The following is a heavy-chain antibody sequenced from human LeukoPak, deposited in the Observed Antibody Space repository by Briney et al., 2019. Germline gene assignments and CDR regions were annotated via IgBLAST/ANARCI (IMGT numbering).Heavy chain of an antibody. V-gene: IGHV4-39*01. CDR1: GGSISSSGYY. CDR3: ARHEYSGSYYGLSWFDP. CDR2: IYYSGST. Sequence: SETLSLXCTVSGGSISSSGYYWGWIRQPPGKGLEWIASIYYSGSTYYNPSLKSRVTISVDTSKNQLSLKLSSLTAADTAVYYCARHEYSGSYYGLSWFDPWGQGTLVTASS. J-gene: IGHJ5*02. D-gene: IGHD1-26*01.